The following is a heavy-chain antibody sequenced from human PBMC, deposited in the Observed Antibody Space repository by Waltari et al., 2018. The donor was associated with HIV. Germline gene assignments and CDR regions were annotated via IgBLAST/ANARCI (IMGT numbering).Heavy chain of an antibody. V-gene: IGHV4-59*01. CDR3: ASLNGADYYYYGMDV. J-gene: IGHJ6*02. CDR1: GGSISSYY. Sequence: QVQLQESGPGLVKPSETLSLTCTVSGGSISSYYWSWIRQPPGKGLEWIGYIYYSGSTNYNPSLKSRVTISVDTSKNQFSLKLSSVTAADTAVYYCASLNGADYYYYGMDVWGQGTTVTVSS. D-gene: IGHD4-17*01. CDR2: IYYSGST.